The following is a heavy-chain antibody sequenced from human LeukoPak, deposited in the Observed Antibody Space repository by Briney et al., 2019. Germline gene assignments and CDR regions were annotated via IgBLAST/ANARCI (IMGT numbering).Heavy chain of an antibody. D-gene: IGHD3-22*01. CDR3: ARDYYYDSSGYPHVGYGMDV. J-gene: IGHJ6*02. V-gene: IGHV3-30-3*01. CDR1: GFTFSSYA. Sequence: PGGSLRLSCAASGFTFSSYAMPWVRQAPGKGLEWVAVISYDGSNKYYADSVKGRFTISRDNSKNTLYLQMNSLRAEDTAVYHCARDYYYDSSGYPHVGYGMDVWGQGTTVTVSS. CDR2: ISYDGSNK.